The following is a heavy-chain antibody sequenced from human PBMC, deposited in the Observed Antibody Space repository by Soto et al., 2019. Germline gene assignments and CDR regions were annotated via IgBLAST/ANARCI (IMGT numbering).Heavy chain of an antibody. CDR2: ISPYNGDT. Sequence: QVQLVQSGAEVKKPGASVKVSCKASGYTFTSYGISWVRQAPGQGLEWMGWISPYNGDTNYAQKLQGRVTMTTDTSTSTGYMELRSRRSDDTAVYYCARDLLAAAGTWWFDTWGQGNLVTVSS. CDR3: ARDLLAAAGTWWFDT. V-gene: IGHV1-18*01. D-gene: IGHD6-13*01. J-gene: IGHJ5*02. CDR1: GYTFTSYG.